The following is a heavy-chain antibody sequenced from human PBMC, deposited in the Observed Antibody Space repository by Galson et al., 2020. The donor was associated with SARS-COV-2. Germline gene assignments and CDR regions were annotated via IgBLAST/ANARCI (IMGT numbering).Heavy chain of an antibody. V-gene: IGHV4-34*01. J-gene: IGHJ4*02. CDR1: GGSFSVYS. Sequence: SQASETLSLTCAVYGGSFSVYSWTWIRQPPGKGLEWVGEVNHSGSSSYNPSLRGRVIISRDTSKNQFSLKLSSVTAADTAMYFCARGTYGAVAVEYYDDYWGLGTLVTVST. CDR2: VNHSGSS. CDR3: ARGTYGAVAVEYYDDY. D-gene: IGHD6-19*01.